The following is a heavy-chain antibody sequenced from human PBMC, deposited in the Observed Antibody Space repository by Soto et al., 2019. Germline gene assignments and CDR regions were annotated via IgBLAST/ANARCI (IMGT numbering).Heavy chain of an antibody. CDR3: AKDGPYSSSSVMGKYYYYYYMDG. D-gene: IGHD6-6*01. CDR1: GFTFDVYA. Sequence: DVQLVESGGGLVQPGRSLRLSCAASGFTFDVYAMHWVRQAPGKGLEWVAGISWNSGSIGYADSVKGRFTISRDNAKNSLYLQMNSLRADDTAVYYCAKDGPYSSSSVMGKYYYYYYMDGWVKGTTVTVSS. J-gene: IGHJ6*03. CDR2: ISWNSGSI. V-gene: IGHV3-9*01.